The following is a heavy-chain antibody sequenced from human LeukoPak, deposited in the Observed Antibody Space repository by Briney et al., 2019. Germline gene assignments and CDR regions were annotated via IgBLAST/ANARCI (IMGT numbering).Heavy chain of an antibody. V-gene: IGHV3-23*01. CDR1: GFTFVSYA. Sequence: GGSLRLSCATSGFTFVSYAMIWVRQAPGKGLEWVSAINVGGDTTYYADSVKGRFTVSRDRSTNTLFLQMSSLGAEDSGMYYCAKALDTYGYMRFDYWGQGTLVTVSS. CDR2: INVGGDTT. CDR3: AKALDTYGYMRFDY. D-gene: IGHD5-24*01. J-gene: IGHJ4*02.